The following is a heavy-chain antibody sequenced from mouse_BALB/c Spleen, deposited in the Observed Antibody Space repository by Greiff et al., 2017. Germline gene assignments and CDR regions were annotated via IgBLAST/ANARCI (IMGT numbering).Heavy chain of an antibody. Sequence: EVKVVESGGGLVKPGGSLKLSCAASGFAFSSYDMSWVRQTPEKRLEWVAYISSGGGSTYYPDTVKGRFTISRDNAKNTLYLQMSSLKSEDTAMYYCARHEGNYDAMDYWGQGTSVTVSS. D-gene: IGHD2-1*01. V-gene: IGHV5-12-1*01. CDR1: GFAFSSYD. CDR2: ISSGGGST. J-gene: IGHJ4*01. CDR3: ARHEGNYDAMDY.